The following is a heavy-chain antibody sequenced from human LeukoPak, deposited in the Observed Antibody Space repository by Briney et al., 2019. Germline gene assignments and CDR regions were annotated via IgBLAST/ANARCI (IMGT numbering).Heavy chain of an antibody. CDR3: ARGRYCSADICSGGDAFDI. CDR1: GGSISSHY. CDR2: IYYSGST. Sequence: SETLSLTCTVSGGSISSHYWSWIRQPPGKGLEWIGYIYYSGSTNYNPPLLKSRVTMSVDTSKNQFSLKLSSVTAADTAVYYCARGRYCSADICSGGDAFDIWGQGTMVSVSS. J-gene: IGHJ3*02. D-gene: IGHD2-15*01. V-gene: IGHV4-59*11.